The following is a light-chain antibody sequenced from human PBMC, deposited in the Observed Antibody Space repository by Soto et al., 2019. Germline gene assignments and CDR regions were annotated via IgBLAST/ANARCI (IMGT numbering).Light chain of an antibody. CDR2: KAS. V-gene: IGKV1-5*03. Sequence: GDRVIITCRASQSPSGWLAWYQQKPGKAPKPLIYKASTLQSGVPSRFSVSGSGTEFTLTISHLQTDDFATYYGQQYNNYSWTFGQGTKVEIK. J-gene: IGKJ1*01. CDR1: QSPSGW. CDR3: QQYNNYSWT.